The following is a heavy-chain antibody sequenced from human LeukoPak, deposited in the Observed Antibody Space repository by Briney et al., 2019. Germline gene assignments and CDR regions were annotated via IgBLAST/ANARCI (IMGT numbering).Heavy chain of an antibody. D-gene: IGHD2-15*01. CDR1: GSMYNYY. V-gene: IGHV4-59*01. J-gene: IGHJ3*02. CDR2: IHYSGST. CDR3: ARDGSGEAATGAFDI. Sequence: SETLSLTCTVSGSMYNYYWSWIRQPPGKGLEWIGYIHYSGSTNYNPSLKSRVTISVDTSKNQFSLKLSSVTAADTAVYYCARDGSGEAATGAFDIWGQGTMVTVSS.